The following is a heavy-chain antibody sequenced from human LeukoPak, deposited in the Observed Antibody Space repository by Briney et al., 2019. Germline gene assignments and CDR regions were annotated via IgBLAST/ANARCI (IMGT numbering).Heavy chain of an antibody. J-gene: IGHJ4*02. Sequence: GGSLRLSCAASGFTFSNYAMHWVRQAPGKGLEWVAIISYDESRNYYADSVKGRFTISRDNSKNTLYLQMNSLRAEDTAVYYCAVYDFWSGSYFDYWGQGTLVTVSS. CDR3: AVYDFWSGSYFDY. D-gene: IGHD3-3*01. CDR1: GFTFSNYA. CDR2: ISYDESRN. V-gene: IGHV3-30*14.